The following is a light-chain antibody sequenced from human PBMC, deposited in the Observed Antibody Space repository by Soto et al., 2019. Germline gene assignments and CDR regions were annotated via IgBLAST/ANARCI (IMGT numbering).Light chain of an antibody. CDR3: QQYNSYSYT. Sequence: DIPMTQSPSTLSASVGDRVTITCRASQSITNWLAWYQQKPGEAPKLLIYKASSLKSGVPSRFSGSGSGTEFTLTISSLQSEDFATYYCQQYNSYSYTFGQGTKLDI. J-gene: IGKJ2*01. V-gene: IGKV1-5*03. CDR2: KAS. CDR1: QSITNW.